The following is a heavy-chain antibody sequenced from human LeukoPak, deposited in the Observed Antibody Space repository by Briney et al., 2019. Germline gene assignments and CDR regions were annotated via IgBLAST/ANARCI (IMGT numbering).Heavy chain of an antibody. CDR2: IFYSGST. CDR1: GGTVSSSSYY. J-gene: IGHJ4*02. D-gene: IGHD6-13*01. Sequence: PSETLSLTCTVSGGTVSSSSYYWGWIRQPPGKGLEWIGTIFYSGSTYYNPSLKSRVTISVDTSKNQFSLKLTSMTAADTAVYYCARLGSSSWYSPFDYWGQGTLVSVSS. CDR3: ARLGSSSWYSPFDY. V-gene: IGHV4-39*01.